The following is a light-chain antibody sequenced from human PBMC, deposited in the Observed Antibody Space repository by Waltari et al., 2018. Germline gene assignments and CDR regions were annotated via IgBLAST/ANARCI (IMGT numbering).Light chain of an antibody. J-gene: IGKJ2*01. V-gene: IGKV1-5*03. CDR1: QSFSSW. CDR3: QQYNRYPYT. Sequence: DIQMTQSPSTLSASVGDRVTITCRASQSFSSWLAWYQQKPGKAPKLLIYEASTLDSVLPSRFSGSGSGTEFTLTISSLQPDDSATYFCQQYNRYPYTFGQGTKLEIK. CDR2: EAS.